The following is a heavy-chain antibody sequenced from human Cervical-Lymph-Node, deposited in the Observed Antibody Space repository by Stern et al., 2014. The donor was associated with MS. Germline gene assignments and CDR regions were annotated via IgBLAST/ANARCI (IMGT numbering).Heavy chain of an antibody. V-gene: IGHV2-26*01. J-gene: IGHJ3*02. CDR2: LFSNDEK. D-gene: IGHD6-19*01. CDR3: ARMVVAVAGTVGAFDI. CDR1: GFSLSNARMG. Sequence: ESGPVLVKPTETLTLTCTVSGFSLSNARMGVSWIRQPPGKALEXLAQLFSNDEKSYSTSLKSRLTISKDTSKSQVVLTMTNMDPVDTATYYCARMVVAVAGTVGAFDIWGQGTMVTVSS.